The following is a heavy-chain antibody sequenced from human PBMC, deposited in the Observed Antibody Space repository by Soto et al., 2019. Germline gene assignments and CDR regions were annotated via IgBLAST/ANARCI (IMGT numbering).Heavy chain of an antibody. J-gene: IGHJ4*02. CDR1: GFTFSSYE. D-gene: IGHD5-18*01. CDR3: APLYSYPIDY. Sequence: GGSLRLSCAASGFTFSSYEMNWVRQAPGKGLEWVSYISSSGSTIYYADSVKGRFTISRDNAKNSLYLQMNSPRAEDTAVYYCAPLYSYPIDYWGQGTLVTVSS. CDR2: ISSSGSTI. V-gene: IGHV3-48*03.